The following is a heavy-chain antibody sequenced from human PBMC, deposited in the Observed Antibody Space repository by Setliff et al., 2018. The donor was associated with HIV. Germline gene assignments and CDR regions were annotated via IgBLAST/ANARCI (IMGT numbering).Heavy chain of an antibody. D-gene: IGHD2-8*01. V-gene: IGHV1-8*02. J-gene: IGHJ4*02. CDR3: ARGRYCTTLSCPYYLDY. Sequence: ASVKVSCKASGYTFTSNDINWVRQATGQGLEWMGWMNPNSGNTGYAQKFQGRVTMTRNTSISTVYMELNSLRSEDTAVYYCARGRYCTTLSCPYYLDYWGQGTLVTVSS. CDR1: GYTFTSND. CDR2: MNPNSGNT.